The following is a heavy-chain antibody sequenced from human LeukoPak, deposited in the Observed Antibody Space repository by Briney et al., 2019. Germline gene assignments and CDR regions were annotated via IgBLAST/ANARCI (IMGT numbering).Heavy chain of an antibody. CDR3: AKDSGNRLYSYADL. D-gene: IGHD3-10*01. CDR2: ISGSGGNT. V-gene: IGHV3-23*01. J-gene: IGHJ5*02. CDR1: GFTFSDYA. Sequence: GGSLRLSCAASGFTFSDYAMNWVRQAPGKGLEWVSTISGSGGNTYYAGSVKGRFTISRDNSKNTLYLQMNSLRVEDTAVYYCAKDSGNRLYSYADLWGQGILVTVSS.